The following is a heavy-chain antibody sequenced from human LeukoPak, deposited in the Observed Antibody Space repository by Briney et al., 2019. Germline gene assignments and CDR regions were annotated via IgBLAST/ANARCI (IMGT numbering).Heavy chain of an antibody. D-gene: IGHD1-26*01. Sequence: GGSLRLSCAASRFTFSSYAMSWVRQAPGKGLEWVSAISGSGGSTYYADSVKGRFTISRDNSKNTLYLQMNSLRAEDTAVYYCAKDIRRVGATRDYWGQGTLVTVSS. CDR3: AKDIRRVGATRDY. J-gene: IGHJ4*02. V-gene: IGHV3-23*01. CDR2: ISGSGGST. CDR1: RFTFSSYA.